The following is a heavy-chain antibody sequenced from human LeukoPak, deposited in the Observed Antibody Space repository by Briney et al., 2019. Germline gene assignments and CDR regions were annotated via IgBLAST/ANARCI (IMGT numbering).Heavy chain of an antibody. CDR3: AMYGDRLFDY. Sequence: GGSLRLSCAASGFTFSSYAMSWVRQAAGKGLEWVSAISGSGGSTYYADSVKGRFTISRDNSKNTLYLQMNSLRAEDTAVYYCAMYGDRLFDYWGQGTLVTVSS. J-gene: IGHJ4*02. V-gene: IGHV3-23*01. CDR1: GFTFSSYA. D-gene: IGHD4-17*01. CDR2: ISGSGGST.